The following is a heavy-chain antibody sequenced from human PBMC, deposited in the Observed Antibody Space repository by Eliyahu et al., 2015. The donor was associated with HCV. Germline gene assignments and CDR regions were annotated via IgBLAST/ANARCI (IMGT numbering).Heavy chain of an antibody. Sequence: GGLVQPGGSLRLSCAASGFTFSSYDMHWVRQATGKGLEWVSAIGTAGDTYYPGSVKGRFTISRENAKNSLYLQMNSLRAGDTAVYYCARDCSSTSCRGSYGMDVWGQGTTVTVSS. CDR1: GFTFSSYD. CDR3: ARDCSSTSCRGSYGMDV. V-gene: IGHV3-13*01. CDR2: IGTAGDT. D-gene: IGHD2-2*01. J-gene: IGHJ6*02.